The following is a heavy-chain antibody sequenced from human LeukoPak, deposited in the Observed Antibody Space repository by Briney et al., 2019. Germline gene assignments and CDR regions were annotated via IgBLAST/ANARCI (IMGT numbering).Heavy chain of an antibody. D-gene: IGHD3-3*01. CDR3: ARGLEWSPFQH. CDR2: ISYDGSNK. J-gene: IGHJ1*01. Sequence: GGSLRLSCAASGFTFSSYGMHWVRQAPGKGLEWVAVISYDGSNKYYADSVKGRFTISRDNSKNTLYLQMNSLRAEDTAVYYCARGLEWSPFQHWGQGTLVTVSS. V-gene: IGHV3-30*03. CDR1: GFTFSSYG.